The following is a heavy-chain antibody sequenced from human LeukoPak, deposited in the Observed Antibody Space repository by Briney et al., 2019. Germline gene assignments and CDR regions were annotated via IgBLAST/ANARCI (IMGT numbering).Heavy chain of an antibody. CDR1: GFTFIAYG. CDR3: AREKYAGMDV. V-gene: IGHV3-48*02. D-gene: IGHD2-8*01. J-gene: IGHJ6*02. Sequence: GGALRLSCAASGFTFIAYGMNWVREAPGGGVEWVSYISRSSSTIYYADSVRGRFTIPRDNAKNSLYLKMNSLRDEDTAVYYCAREKYAGMDVWGQRTTVTVSS. CDR2: ISRSSSTI.